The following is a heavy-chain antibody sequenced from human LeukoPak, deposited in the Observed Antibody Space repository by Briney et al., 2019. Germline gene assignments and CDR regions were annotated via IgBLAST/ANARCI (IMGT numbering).Heavy chain of an antibody. V-gene: IGHV3-9*01. Sequence: GRALRLSCADSGFTLADYAMHSVRQAPGRGLEWVSGICWDSGRIGYADSVKGRFAITRDNAKNSLYLQMNSLRAEDTALYYCAKDSYSSSWYGLDYYYYGMDVWGQGTTVTVSS. CDR2: ICWDSGRI. D-gene: IGHD6-13*01. CDR3: AKDSYSSSWYGLDYYYYGMDV. J-gene: IGHJ6*02. CDR1: GFTLADYA.